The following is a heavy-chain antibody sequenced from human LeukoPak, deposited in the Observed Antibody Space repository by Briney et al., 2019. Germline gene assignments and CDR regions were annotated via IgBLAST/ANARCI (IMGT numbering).Heavy chain of an antibody. Sequence: PGGSLRLSCAASGFTFSSYGMSWVRQAPGKGLEWLSHITSGGTIYYADSVKGRFTISRDNAKSSLYLQMSSLRDEDTAVYYCARRYCSGGSCGVDPYFDYWGQGTLVTVSS. J-gene: IGHJ4*02. CDR2: ITSGGTI. CDR1: GFTFSSYG. D-gene: IGHD2-15*01. CDR3: ARRYCSGGSCGVDPYFDY. V-gene: IGHV3-48*02.